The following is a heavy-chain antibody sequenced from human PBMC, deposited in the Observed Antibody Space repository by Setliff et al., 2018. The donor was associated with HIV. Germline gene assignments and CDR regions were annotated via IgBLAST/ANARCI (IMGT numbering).Heavy chain of an antibody. CDR3: ARHAPSGSYLPLLDY. J-gene: IGHJ4*02. Sequence: TLSLPCTVSGGSISSSSYYWGWIRQPPGKGLEWIGSIYYSGSTYYNPSLKSRVTISVDTSKNQFSLKLSSVTAADTAVYYCARHAPSGSYLPLLDYWGQGTQVTVSS. V-gene: IGHV4-39*01. D-gene: IGHD1-26*01. CDR1: GGSISSSSYY. CDR2: IYYSGST.